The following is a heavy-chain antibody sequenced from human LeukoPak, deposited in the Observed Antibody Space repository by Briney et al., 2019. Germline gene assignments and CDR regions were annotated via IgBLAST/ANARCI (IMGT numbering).Heavy chain of an antibody. CDR3: ARGVSYGASIAAAAPFDI. D-gene: IGHD6-13*01. CDR1: GGTFSSYA. V-gene: IGHV1-69*05. J-gene: IGHJ3*02. CDR2: IIPIFGTA. Sequence: ASVKVSCKASGGTFSSYAISWVRQAPGQGLEWMGEIIPIFGTANYAQKFQGRVTITTDESTSTAYMELSSLRSEDTAVYYCARGVSYGASIAAAAPFDIWGQGTMVTVSS.